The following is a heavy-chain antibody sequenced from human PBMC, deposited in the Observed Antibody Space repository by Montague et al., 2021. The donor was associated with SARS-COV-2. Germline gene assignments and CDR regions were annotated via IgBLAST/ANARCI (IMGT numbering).Heavy chain of an antibody. Sequence: TLSLTCTVSGASVNSGDYFWTWIRQPVGETLEWIGRIYSSGSTTYNPSLKSRVTMSLVTSENQFSLRLSSVTASDTAVYYCAKEGGKMVFDRWGQGTLVTVSS. CDR3: AKEGGKMVFDR. D-gene: IGHD2-8*01. J-gene: IGHJ4*02. V-gene: IGHV4-61*02. CDR2: IYSSGST. CDR1: GASVNSGDYF.